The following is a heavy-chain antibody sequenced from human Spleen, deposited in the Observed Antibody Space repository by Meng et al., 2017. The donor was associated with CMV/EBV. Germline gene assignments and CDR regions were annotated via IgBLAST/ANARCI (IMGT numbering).Heavy chain of an antibody. J-gene: IGHJ5*02. Sequence: SVKVSCKASGGTFSGYTINWVRQAPGHGLEWMGRIIPLLNIPTYAQQFQARVTITADESATTVYMELSSLRSDDTAVYYCARAAYDYETDNWFGPWGQGTLVTVSS. CDR2: IIPLLNIP. CDR1: GGTFSGYT. D-gene: IGHD4-17*01. V-gene: IGHV1-69*02. CDR3: ARAAYDYETDNWFGP.